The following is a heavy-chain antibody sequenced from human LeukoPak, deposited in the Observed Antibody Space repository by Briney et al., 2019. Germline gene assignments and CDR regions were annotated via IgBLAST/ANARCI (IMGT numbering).Heavy chain of an antibody. CDR2: ISAYNGDT. Sequence: GASVKVSCEASGYTFSSYGFNWVRQAPGQGLEWVGWISAYNGDTNYAQKFQGRVTMTTDTSTSTAYMELRSLRSDDTAVYYCARDMVRGVDYWGQGTPVTVSS. CDR3: ARDMVRGVDY. D-gene: IGHD3-10*01. V-gene: IGHV1-18*04. CDR1: GYTFSSYG. J-gene: IGHJ4*02.